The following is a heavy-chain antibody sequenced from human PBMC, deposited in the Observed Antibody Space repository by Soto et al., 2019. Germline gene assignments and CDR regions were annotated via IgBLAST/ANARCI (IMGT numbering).Heavy chain of an antibody. CDR3: TKEGAAAEVWFDP. D-gene: IGHD6-13*01. CDR2: IRSKANSYAT. V-gene: IGHV3-73*01. J-gene: IGHJ5*02. Sequence: GWSMRLSCAASGDTFCGSAMHWVRQASGKGLEWVGRIRSKANSYATAYAASVKGRFTISRDDSKNTAYLQMNSLKTEDTAVYYCTKEGAAAEVWFDPWGQRTLVTVAS. CDR1: GDTFCGSA.